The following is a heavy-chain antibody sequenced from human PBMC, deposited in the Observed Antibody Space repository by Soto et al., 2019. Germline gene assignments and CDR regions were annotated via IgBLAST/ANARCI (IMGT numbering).Heavy chain of an antibody. CDR3: ATSLWFGTQPEL. J-gene: IGHJ4*02. D-gene: IGHD3-10*01. CDR2: ISRSGTT. CDR1: GGSFNDNY. V-gene: IGHV4-34*01. Sequence: QVQLQQWGAGLLKPSETLSLSCAVYGGSFNDNYYTWFRQPPGKGLEWIGEISRSGTTKYIPSLKSRASISFDTSKNQVSLKVTSVTAADTAVYYCATSLWFGTQPELWGQGALVTVSS.